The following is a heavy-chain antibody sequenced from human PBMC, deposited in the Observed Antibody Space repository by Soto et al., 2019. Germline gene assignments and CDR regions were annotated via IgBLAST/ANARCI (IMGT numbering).Heavy chain of an antibody. CDR2: IRNKPKTYTT. CDR1: GLTLSYHY. V-gene: IGHV3-72*01. D-gene: IGHD2-15*01. J-gene: IGHJ4*02. CDR3: VTPGHGGLAFDY. Sequence: LRLSCVAYGLTLSYHYMDWIRQAPGPGLEWVGRIRNKPKTYTTDYAASVKGRLTISRDDSKNSLYLQLNSLKAEDTAVYYCVTPGHGGLAFDYWGQGTLVTVSS.